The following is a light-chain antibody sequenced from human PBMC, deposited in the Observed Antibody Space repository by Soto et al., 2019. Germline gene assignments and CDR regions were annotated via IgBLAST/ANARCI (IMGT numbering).Light chain of an antibody. CDR2: AAS. Sequence: IQLTQSPSSLPASVGDRVTITCRASQGLSSYLAWYQQKPGKAPKLLIYAASTLQSGVPSRFSGSGSETDFTLTISSLQAEDFATYYCQQVNSYPLTFGGGTKVDIK. CDR3: QQVNSYPLT. CDR1: QGLSSY. J-gene: IGKJ4*01. V-gene: IGKV1-9*01.